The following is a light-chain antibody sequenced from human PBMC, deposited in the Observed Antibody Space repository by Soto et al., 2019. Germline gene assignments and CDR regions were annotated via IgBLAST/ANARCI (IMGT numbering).Light chain of an antibody. CDR3: MQALQIPQT. CDR1: QSLLHSNGYKY. CDR2: LGS. J-gene: IGKJ4*01. V-gene: IGKV2-28*01. Sequence: DIVMTQSPLSLPVTPGEPASISCRSSQSLLHSNGYKYLDWYLQKPGQSPQLLIYLGSNRASGVPDRFSGSGSGTDFTLKISRVEAEDVGVYYCMQALQIPQTFGGGTKVEIK.